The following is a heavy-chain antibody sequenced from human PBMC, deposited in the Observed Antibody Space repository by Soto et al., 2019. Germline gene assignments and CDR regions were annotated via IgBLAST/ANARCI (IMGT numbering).Heavy chain of an antibody. V-gene: IGHV3-9*01. CDR3: AKDRGSALWFGELFDY. D-gene: IGHD3-10*01. CDR1: GFTFDDYA. J-gene: IGHJ4*02. Sequence: SLKISCAASGFTFDDYAMHWVRQAPGKGLEWVSGISWNSGSIGYADSVKGRFTISRDNAKNSLYLQMNSLRAEDTALYYCAKDRGSALWFGELFDYWGQGTLVTVSS. CDR2: ISWNSGSI.